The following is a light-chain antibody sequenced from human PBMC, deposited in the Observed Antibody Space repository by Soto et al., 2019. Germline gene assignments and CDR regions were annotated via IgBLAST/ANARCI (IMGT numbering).Light chain of an antibody. V-gene: IGKV3D-20*02. CDR1: QSVSSSY. CDR3: QQRSNWPPT. CDR2: RAS. J-gene: IGKJ5*01. Sequence: EIVLTQSPGTLSLSPGERATLSCRASQSVSSSYLAWYQQKSGQAPRLLISRASSRATGIPDRFSGSGSGTDFTLTISRLEPEDFAVYYCQQRSNWPPTFGQGTRLEIK.